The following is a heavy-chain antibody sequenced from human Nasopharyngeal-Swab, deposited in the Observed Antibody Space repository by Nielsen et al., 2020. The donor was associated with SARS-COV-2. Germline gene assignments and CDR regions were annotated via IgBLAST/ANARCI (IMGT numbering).Heavy chain of an antibody. CDR3: TRDFGMATFDS. Sequence: GASLNLSWVASGFTFSNYWMYWVRHAPGKGLVWVSRIKHDGSGTKYADSVKGRFTISRDNAKNTLYLHMNSLTAEDTAVYYCTRDFGMATFDSWGQGTLVTVSS. J-gene: IGHJ4*02. V-gene: IGHV3-74*03. CDR1: GFTFSNYW. CDR2: IKHDGSGT. D-gene: IGHD3-16*01.